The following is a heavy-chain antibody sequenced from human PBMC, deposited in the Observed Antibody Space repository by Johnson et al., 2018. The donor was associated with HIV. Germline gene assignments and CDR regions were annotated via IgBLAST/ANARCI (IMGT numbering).Heavy chain of an antibody. V-gene: IGHV3-23*04. CDR1: GFTFSSYA. J-gene: IGHJ3*02. CDR3: ARDRGGRGAFDI. CDR2: ISGSGGST. D-gene: IGHD2-15*01. Sequence: VQLVESGGGLVQPGGSLRLSCAASGFTFSSYAMSWVRQAPGKGLEWVSAISGSGGSTSYAASVQGRFTISSDNSKNTLDLQMNSLRAEDTAVYYGARDRGGRGAFDIWGQGTMVTVSS.